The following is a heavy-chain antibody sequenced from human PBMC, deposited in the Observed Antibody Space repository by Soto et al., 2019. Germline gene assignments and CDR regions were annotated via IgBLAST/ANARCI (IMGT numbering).Heavy chain of an antibody. D-gene: IGHD3-16*01. CDR3: ARVAYVAPPRNYYYGMDV. J-gene: IGHJ6*02. Sequence: SVKVSCKASGGTFSSYAISWVRQAPGQGLEWMGGIIPIFGTANYAQKFQGRVTITADKSTSTAYMELSSLRSEDTAVSYCARVAYVAPPRNYYYGMDVWGQGTTVTVSS. CDR2: IIPIFGTA. V-gene: IGHV1-69*06. CDR1: GGTFSSYA.